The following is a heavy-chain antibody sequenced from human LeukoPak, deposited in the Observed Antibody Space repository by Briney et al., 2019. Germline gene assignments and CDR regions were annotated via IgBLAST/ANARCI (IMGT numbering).Heavy chain of an antibody. CDR2: ISYDGSNK. CDR1: GFTFSSYG. CDR3: AKDMVSSSRYYYYYMDV. J-gene: IGHJ6*03. V-gene: IGHV3-30*18. D-gene: IGHD6-6*01. Sequence: GGSLRLSRAASGFTFSSYGMHWVRQAPGKGLEWVAVISYDGSNKYYADSVKGRFTISRDNSKNTLYLQMNSLRAEDTAVYYCAKDMVSSSRYYYYYMDVWGKGTTVTVSS.